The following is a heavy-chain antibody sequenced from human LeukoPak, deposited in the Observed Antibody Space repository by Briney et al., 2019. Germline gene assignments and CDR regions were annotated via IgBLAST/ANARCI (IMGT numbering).Heavy chain of an antibody. Sequence: ASVKVSCKASGYSFTSYAISWLRQAPGQGLEWMGWISRYNGDTEYAQKVQGRVTMTTDTSTSTAYMDLRNLRSDDTALYYCARDYIAPYSSGWYPDYWGQGTLVTVSS. CDR1: GYSFTSYA. CDR2: ISRYNGDT. V-gene: IGHV1-18*04. J-gene: IGHJ4*02. D-gene: IGHD6-19*01. CDR3: ARDYIAPYSSGWYPDY.